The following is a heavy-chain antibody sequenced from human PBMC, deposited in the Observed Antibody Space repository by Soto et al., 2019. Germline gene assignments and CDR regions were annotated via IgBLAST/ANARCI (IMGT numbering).Heavy chain of an antibody. Sequence: QVQLVQSGAEVKKPGASVKVSCKASGYTFTTYGISWVRQAPGQGLEWMGWINAYNGNTNYAQKLQGRITMTTDTTTHTAHMEIRGLRSDNTAVYYCALDCFAGTAFDYWGQGTLVTVSS. CDR2: INAYNGNT. J-gene: IGHJ4*02. CDR3: ALDCFAGTAFDY. V-gene: IGHV1-18*01. D-gene: IGHD6-13*01. CDR1: GYTFTTYG.